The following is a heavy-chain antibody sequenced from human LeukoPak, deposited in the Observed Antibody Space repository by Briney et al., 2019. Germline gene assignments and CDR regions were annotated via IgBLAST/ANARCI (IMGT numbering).Heavy chain of an antibody. Sequence: ASVKVSCKASGYTLTSYGISWVRQAPGQGLEWMGWISAYNGNTNYAQKLQGRVTMTTDTSTSTAYMELRSLRSDDTAVYYCARDQAMIVVAAVDYWGQGTLVTVSS. CDR1: GYTLTSYG. CDR2: ISAYNGNT. J-gene: IGHJ4*02. D-gene: IGHD3-22*01. V-gene: IGHV1-18*01. CDR3: ARDQAMIVVAAVDY.